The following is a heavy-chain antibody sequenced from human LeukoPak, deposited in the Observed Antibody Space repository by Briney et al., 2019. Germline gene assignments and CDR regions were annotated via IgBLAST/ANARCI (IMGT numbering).Heavy chain of an antibody. D-gene: IGHD1-26*01. J-gene: IGHJ4*02. CDR3: ARGGSGSYRFFDY. Sequence: DPSETLSLTCTVSIGSISSYYWSWIRQPAGKGLEWIGRIYSSGSTNYNPSLKSRVTMSADTSKKQFSLKLSSVAAADTAVYYCARGGSGSYRFFDYWGQGALVTVSS. CDR1: IGSISSYY. CDR2: IYSSGST. V-gene: IGHV4-4*07.